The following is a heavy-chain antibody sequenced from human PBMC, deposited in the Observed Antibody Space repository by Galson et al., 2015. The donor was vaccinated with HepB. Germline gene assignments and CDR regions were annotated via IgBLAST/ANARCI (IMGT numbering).Heavy chain of an antibody. CDR1: GFTFSTYA. CDR2: ISGSGGGT. V-gene: IGHV3-23*01. J-gene: IGHJ4*02. CDR3: AKQKQPGGYFDY. D-gene: IGHD2-8*02. Sequence: SLRLSCAASGFTFSTYAMSWVRQAPGRGLECVSPISGSGGGTYYADSVKGRFTISRDNSKSTLYLRMNSLRAEDTAVYYCAKQKQPGGYFDYWGQGTLVTVSS.